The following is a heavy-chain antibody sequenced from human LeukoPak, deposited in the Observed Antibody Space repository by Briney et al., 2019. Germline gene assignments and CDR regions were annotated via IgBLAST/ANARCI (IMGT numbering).Heavy chain of an antibody. D-gene: IGHD2-2*01. CDR1: GYSISSGYN. CDR3: ARDRPPPAYYYYMDV. Sequence: SETLPLTCTVSGYSISSGYNWGWIRQPPGKGLEWIGSISQSGSTFYNPSLMSRVTISIDTSRNQFSLKLGSVTAADTAVYYCARDRPPPAYYYYMDVWGKGTTVTVSS. V-gene: IGHV4-38-2*02. J-gene: IGHJ6*03. CDR2: ISQSGST.